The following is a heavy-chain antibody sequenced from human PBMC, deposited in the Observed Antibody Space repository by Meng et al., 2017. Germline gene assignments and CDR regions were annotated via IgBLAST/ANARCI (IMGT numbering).Heavy chain of an antibody. CDR3: ARGSYSFDS. J-gene: IGHJ4*02. CDR2: AYYRSKWYH. CDR1: GDSFASNSAA. V-gene: IGHV6-1*01. D-gene: IGHD1-26*01. Sequence: HLSGPGLVNPSQTRSLSCAISGDSFASNSAAWNWIRQSPSRGLEWLGRAYYRSKWYHDYAESVKSRISIDPDTSKNQFSLQLRSVTPEDSAVYYCARGSYSFDSWGQRTLVTVSS.